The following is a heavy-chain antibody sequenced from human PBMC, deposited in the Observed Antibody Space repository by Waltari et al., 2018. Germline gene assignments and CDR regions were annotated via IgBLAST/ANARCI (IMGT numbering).Heavy chain of an antibody. CDR2: IDWDDEK. D-gene: IGHD5-12*01. J-gene: IGHJ4*02. CDR3: ARTRAAHSGYDCDH. V-gene: IGHV2-70*01. Sequence: QVTLRESGPALVKPTQTLTLTCTFSGFSLSTTGMFVSSTPHPPGKALEWLALIDWDDEKYDRTSLKPRLTISKDTSKNQVVLTMTNMDPVDIGTYYCARTRAAHSGYDCDHWGQGTLVTVSS. CDR1: GFSLSTTGMF.